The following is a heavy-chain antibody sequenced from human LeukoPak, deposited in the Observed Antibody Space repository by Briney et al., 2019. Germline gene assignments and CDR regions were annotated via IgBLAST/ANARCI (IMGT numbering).Heavy chain of an antibody. J-gene: IGHJ4*02. Sequence: GGSLRLSCAASGFTFSSYGMHWVRQAPGKGLEWVAVISYDGSNKYYADSVKGRFTISRDNSKNTLYLQMNSLRAEDTAVYYCARVQWELLYPDYWGQGPLVTVSS. V-gene: IGHV3-30*03. CDR2: ISYDGSNK. D-gene: IGHD1-26*01. CDR1: GFTFSSYG. CDR3: ARVQWELLYPDY.